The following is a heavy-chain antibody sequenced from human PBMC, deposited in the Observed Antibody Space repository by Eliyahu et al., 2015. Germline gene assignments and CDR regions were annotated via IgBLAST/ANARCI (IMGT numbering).Heavy chain of an antibody. J-gene: IGHJ6*02. V-gene: IGHV1-24*01. CDR2: FDPEDGET. D-gene: IGHD5-12*01. CDR3: ATGPINYYYYGMDV. CDR1: GYXLTELS. Sequence: QVQLVQSGAEVKKPGASXKVSCKVSGYXLTELSMHWVRQAPGKGLEWMGGFDPEDGETIYAQKFQGRVTMTEDTSTDTAYMELSSLRSEDTAVYYCATGPINYYYYGMDVWGQGTTVTVSS.